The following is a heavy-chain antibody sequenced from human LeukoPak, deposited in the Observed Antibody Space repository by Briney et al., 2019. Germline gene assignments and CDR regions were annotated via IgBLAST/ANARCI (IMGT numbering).Heavy chain of an antibody. V-gene: IGHV4-39*01. Sequence: PSETLSLTCTVSGSSISSSSYYWGWIRQPPGKGLEWIGSIYYSGSTYYNPSLKSRVTISVDTSKNQFSLKLSSVTAADTAVYYCARLAVVTPLNDAFDIWGQGTMVTVSS. J-gene: IGHJ3*02. CDR3: ARLAVVTPLNDAFDI. CDR1: GSSISSSSYY. D-gene: IGHD4-23*01. CDR2: IYYSGST.